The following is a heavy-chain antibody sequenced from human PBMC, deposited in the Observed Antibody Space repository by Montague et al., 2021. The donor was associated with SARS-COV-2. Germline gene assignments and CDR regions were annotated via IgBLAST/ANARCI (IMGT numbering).Heavy chain of an antibody. V-gene: IGHV4-34*01. CDR1: GGSFSTHS. CDR2: IHHGGST. D-gene: IGHD3-10*01. Sequence: SETLSLTCAVHGGSFSTHSWNWIRQPPGKGLEWIGEIHHGGSTNYNPSLKSRVTISAGTSKNQFSLKLTSVAAADTAVYYCARLGDGVVPSPILGVGPYYSYYYMDVWGKGTTVTVSS. CDR3: ARLGDGVVPSPILGVGPYYSYYYMDV. J-gene: IGHJ6*03.